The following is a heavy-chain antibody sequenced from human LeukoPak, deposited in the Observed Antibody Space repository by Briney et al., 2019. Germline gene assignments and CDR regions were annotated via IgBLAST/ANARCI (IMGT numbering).Heavy chain of an antibody. CDR3: ARDGDGYNSYYFDY. D-gene: IGHD5-24*01. V-gene: IGHV1-69*04. CDR2: IIPILGIA. CDR1: GGTFSSYA. Sequence: ASVKVSCKASGGTFSSYAISWVRQAPGQGLEWMGRIIPILGIANYAQKFQGRVTITADKSTSTAYMELSSLRSEDTAVYYCARDGDGYNSYYFDYWGQGTLVTVSS. J-gene: IGHJ4*02.